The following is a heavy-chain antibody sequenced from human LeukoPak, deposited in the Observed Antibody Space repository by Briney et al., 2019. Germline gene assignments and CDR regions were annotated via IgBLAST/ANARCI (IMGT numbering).Heavy chain of an antibody. V-gene: IGHV1-24*01. Sequence: ASVTVSCKVSGYTLTELSMHWVRQAPGKGLEWMGGFYPEDGETIYAQTFQGRVTMTEDTSTDTAYMELSSLRSEDTAVYYCATAPISPDYYDSSGYSNNWFDRWGQGTLVTVSS. CDR1: GYTLTELS. D-gene: IGHD3-22*01. CDR2: FYPEDGET. J-gene: IGHJ5*02. CDR3: ATAPISPDYYDSSGYSNNWFDR.